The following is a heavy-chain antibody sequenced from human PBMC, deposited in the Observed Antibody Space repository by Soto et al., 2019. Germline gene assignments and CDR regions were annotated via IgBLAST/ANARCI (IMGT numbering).Heavy chain of an antibody. CDR2: VFYTGRA. CDR3: ARDGDGRMTTNPYYYNGMDV. J-gene: IGHJ6*02. D-gene: IGHD4-4*01. CDR1: RGSLGRHY. Sequence: SETLSLTCTVSRGSLGRHYWSWNRQRPGKGLEWIGYVFYTGRANYNASLKSRVSISLDTSNYQFSLKLSSVTAADTAVYYCARDGDGRMTTNPYYYNGMDVWGPGTTVTVSS. V-gene: IGHV4-59*11.